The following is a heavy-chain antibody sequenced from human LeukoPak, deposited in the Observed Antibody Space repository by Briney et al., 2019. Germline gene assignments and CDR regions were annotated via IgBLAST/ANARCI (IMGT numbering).Heavy chain of an antibody. CDR2: INPNSGGT. V-gene: IGHV1-2*02. CDR3: ARSTGLRWYPVGELIDY. Sequence: GASVKVSCKASGYTFTGYYMHWVRQAPGQGLEWMGWINPNSGGTNYAQKFQGRVTMTRDTSISTAYMELSRLRSDDTAVYYCARSTGLRWYPVGELIDYWGQGTLVTVSS. D-gene: IGHD4-23*01. CDR1: GYTFTGYY. J-gene: IGHJ4*02.